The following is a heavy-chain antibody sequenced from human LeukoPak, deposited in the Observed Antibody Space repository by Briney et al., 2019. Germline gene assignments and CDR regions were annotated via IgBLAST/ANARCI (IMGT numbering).Heavy chain of an antibody. CDR3: ARHGYGANSRDDAFDI. CDR1: GGSIGSYY. Sequence: SETLSLTCTVSGGSIGSYYWSWIRQPPGKGLEWVGYIYYSGSTNYNPSLKSRLTISVVTSKDQFSLKLSSVTAADTAVYYCARHGYGANSRDDAFDIWGQGTMVTVSS. J-gene: IGHJ3*02. V-gene: IGHV4-59*08. CDR2: IYYSGST. D-gene: IGHD4-23*01.